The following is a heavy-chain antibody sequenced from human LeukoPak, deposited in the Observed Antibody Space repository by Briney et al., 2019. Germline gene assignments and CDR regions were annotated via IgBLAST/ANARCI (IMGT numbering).Heavy chain of an antibody. Sequence: GWSLRLSCAASGFTFSSYAMSWVRQAPGKGLEWVSAISGSGGSTYYADSVKGRFTISRDNSKNTLYLQMNSLRVDDAAVYYCAKPLHYYHSNAAWYFDLWGRGTLVTVSS. CDR3: AKPLHYYHSNAAWYFDL. CDR1: GFTFSSYA. CDR2: ISGSGGST. D-gene: IGHD3-22*01. V-gene: IGHV3-23*01. J-gene: IGHJ2*01.